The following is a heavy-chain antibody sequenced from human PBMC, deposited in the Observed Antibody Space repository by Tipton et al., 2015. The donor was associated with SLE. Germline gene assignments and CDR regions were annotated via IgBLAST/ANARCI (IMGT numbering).Heavy chain of an antibody. Sequence: TLSLTCAVYGWSFSDYYWSWFRQTPVKGLEWSGEISHSGSTNYNPSLKSRVTISVDTSKNQFSLKLSSVTAADTAVYYCARGQQWLVGYYGLDVRGLGTTLPV. J-gene: IGHJ6*02. D-gene: IGHD6-19*01. CDR1: GWSFSDYY. V-gene: IGHV4-34*01. CDR3: ARGQQWLVGYYGLDV. CDR2: ISHSGST.